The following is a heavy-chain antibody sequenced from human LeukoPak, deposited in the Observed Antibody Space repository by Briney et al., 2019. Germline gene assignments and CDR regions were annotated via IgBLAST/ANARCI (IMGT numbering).Heavy chain of an antibody. Sequence: PGGSLRLSCAASGFTVSSNYMSWVRQAPGKGLEWVSVIYSGGSTYYADSVKGRFTISRDNSKNTLYLQMNSLRAEDTAVYYCARDGAYCGGDCNDAFDIWGQGTMVTVSS. D-gene: IGHD2-21*02. CDR1: GFTVSSNY. V-gene: IGHV3-53*01. J-gene: IGHJ3*02. CDR2: IYSGGST. CDR3: ARDGAYCGGDCNDAFDI.